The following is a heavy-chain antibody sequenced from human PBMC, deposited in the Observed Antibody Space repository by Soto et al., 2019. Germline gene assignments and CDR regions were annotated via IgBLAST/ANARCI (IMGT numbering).Heavy chain of an antibody. CDR1: GYSFTSYG. V-gene: IGHV1-18*01. CDR3: ARDPSAYCGGDCYSRLGYYYYGMDV. J-gene: IGHJ6*02. Sequence: ASVRVSCKASGYSFTSYGISWVRQAPGQGLEWMGWSSAYNSNTNYAQKLQGRVTMTTDTSTSTAYMELRSLRSDDTAVYYCARDPSAYCGGDCYSRLGYYYYGMDVWGQGTTVTVSS. CDR2: SSAYNSNT. D-gene: IGHD2-21*02.